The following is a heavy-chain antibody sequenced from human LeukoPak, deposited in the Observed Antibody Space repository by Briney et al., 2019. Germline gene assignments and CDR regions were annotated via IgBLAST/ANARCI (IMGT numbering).Heavy chain of an antibody. D-gene: IGHD3-22*01. V-gene: IGHV3-30*02. CDR3: ARDRADDDSGGYIYRDFAY. CDR1: GFTFSSYG. J-gene: IGHJ4*02. CDR2: IRYDGSNK. Sequence: PGGSLRLSCAASGFTFSSYGMHWVRQAPGKGLEWVAFIRYDGSNKYYADSVKGRFTISRDNSKNTLYLQMNSLRAEDTAVYYCARDRADDDSGGYIYRDFAYWGQGNLVTVSP.